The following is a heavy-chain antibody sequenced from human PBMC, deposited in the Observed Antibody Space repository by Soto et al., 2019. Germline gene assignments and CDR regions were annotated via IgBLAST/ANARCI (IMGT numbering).Heavy chain of an antibody. CDR3: ARDRVPQLGYYGMDV. CDR2: INTDESSR. Sequence: EVQLVESGGGLVQPGGSLRLSCAASGFILNSYWMHWVRQAPGKGLVWVSRINTDESSRSYADSVKGRFTISRDNAKNTLYLQMNSLRAEDTAVYFCARDRVPQLGYYGMDVWGQGTTVTVSS. D-gene: IGHD2-2*01. V-gene: IGHV3-74*01. CDR1: GFILNSYW. J-gene: IGHJ6*02.